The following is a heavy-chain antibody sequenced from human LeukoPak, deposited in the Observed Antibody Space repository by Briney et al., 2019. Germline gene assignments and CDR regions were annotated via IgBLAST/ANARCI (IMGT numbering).Heavy chain of an antibody. D-gene: IGHD3-9*01. CDR3: AGGYDILTGYDY. CDR1: GYSISSGYS. J-gene: IGHJ4*02. CDR2: IYYSGST. V-gene: IGHV4-38-2*01. Sequence: SETLSLTCAVSGYSISSGYSWGWIRQPPGKGPEGIGSIYYSGSTYYNPSLKSRVTISMDTSKNQFSLKLSSVTAADTAVYYCAGGYDILTGYDYWGQGTLVTVSS.